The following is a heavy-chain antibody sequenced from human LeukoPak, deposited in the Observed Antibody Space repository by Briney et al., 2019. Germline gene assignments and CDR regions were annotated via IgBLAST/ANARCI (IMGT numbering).Heavy chain of an antibody. CDR3: ARDLGFKDFWSGLCGMDV. J-gene: IGHJ6*02. V-gene: IGHV3-21*01. CDR1: GFTFSSYS. CDR2: ISSSSSYI. D-gene: IGHD3-3*01. Sequence: GGSLRLSCAASGFTFSSYSMNWVRQAPGKGLEWVSSISSSSSYIYYADSVKGRFTVSRDNAKNSLYLQMNSLRAEDTAVYYCARDLGFKDFWSGLCGMDVWGQGTTVTVSS.